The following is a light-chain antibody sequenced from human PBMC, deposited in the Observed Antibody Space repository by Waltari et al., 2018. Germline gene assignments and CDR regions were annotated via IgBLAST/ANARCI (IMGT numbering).Light chain of an antibody. CDR2: GAS. CDR3: QQNSNWPT. Sequence: EIVMTQSPATLSLSPGERATLSCRASQSVSSSLAWYQQKPGQAPRLLIYGASSRATVIPDRFSGSGSGTEFTLTISSLEPEDVAVYYCQQNSNWPTFGQGNKVEIK. CDR1: QSVSSS. V-gene: IGKV3D-15*01. J-gene: IGKJ1*01.